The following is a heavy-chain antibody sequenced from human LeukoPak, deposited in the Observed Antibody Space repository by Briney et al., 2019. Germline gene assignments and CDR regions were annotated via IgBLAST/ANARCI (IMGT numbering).Heavy chain of an antibody. CDR2: ISVTSTYI. D-gene: IGHD5-18*01. CDR3: ASLGYSLDY. Sequence: GGSLRLSCAASGLTFTSYTMNWVRQAPGKGLQWVSSISVTSTYIHYADSVKGRFTISRDNAKNSLYPQMNSLRAEDTAVYYCASLGYSLDYWGQGTQVTVSS. V-gene: IGHV3-21*01. J-gene: IGHJ4*02. CDR1: GLTFTSYT.